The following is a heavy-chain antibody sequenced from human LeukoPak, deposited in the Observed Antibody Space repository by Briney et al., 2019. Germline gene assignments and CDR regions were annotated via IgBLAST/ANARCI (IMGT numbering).Heavy chain of an antibody. CDR3: AKDSPTLAVAGPVDY. Sequence: PGGSLRLSCAASGFTFSNVWMNWVRQAPGKGLEWVGRIKSKADGGTTDYAAPVKGRFSISREDSKSTLYLQMNSLRAEDTAVYYCAKDSPTLAVAGPVDYWGQGTLVTVSS. V-gene: IGHV3-15*01. D-gene: IGHD6-19*01. CDR2: IKSKADGGTT. J-gene: IGHJ4*02. CDR1: GFTFSNVW.